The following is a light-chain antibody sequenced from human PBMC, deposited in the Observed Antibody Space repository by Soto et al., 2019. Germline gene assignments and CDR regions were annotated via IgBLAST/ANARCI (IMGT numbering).Light chain of an antibody. CDR1: SSNIGNNY. J-gene: IGLJ1*01. V-gene: IGLV1-40*01. CDR2: GNS. Sequence: QSVLTQPPSVSAAPGQKVTISCSGSSSNIGNNYVSWYQQLPGTAPKLLIYGNSNRPSGVPDRFSGSKSGPSAFLAITGLQAEDEAEYYCQSYDNSLSGSGVFGTGTKLTVL. CDR3: QSYDNSLSGSGV.